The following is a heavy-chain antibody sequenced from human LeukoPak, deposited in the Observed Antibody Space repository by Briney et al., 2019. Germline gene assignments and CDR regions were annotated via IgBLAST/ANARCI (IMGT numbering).Heavy chain of an antibody. V-gene: IGHV3-7*01. Sequence: GGSLRLSCAASGFTFNSYWMSWVRQAPGKGLEWVANIKKDGSEKNYVDSVKGRFTISRDNAKNSLYLQMDSLRAEDMAVYYCARFISLGAWGQGTLVTVSS. CDR2: IKKDGSEK. CDR1: GFTFNSYW. D-gene: IGHD3-16*01. CDR3: ARFISLGA. J-gene: IGHJ5*02.